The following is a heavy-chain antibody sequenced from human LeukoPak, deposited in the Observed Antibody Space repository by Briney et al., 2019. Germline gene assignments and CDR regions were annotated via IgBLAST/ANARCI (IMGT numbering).Heavy chain of an antibody. D-gene: IGHD6-25*01. CDR3: ARDRAASGGLFQY. V-gene: IGHV3-23*01. Sequence: GGSLRLSCAASGFTFSNYAMSWVRQAPGKGLEWVSTFSYSGGSTYYTDSVKGRFTISRDKSKNTLYLQMNSLRAEDTAIYYCARDRAASGGLFQYWGQGALVSVSS. J-gene: IGHJ1*01. CDR1: GFTFSNYA. CDR2: FSYSGGST.